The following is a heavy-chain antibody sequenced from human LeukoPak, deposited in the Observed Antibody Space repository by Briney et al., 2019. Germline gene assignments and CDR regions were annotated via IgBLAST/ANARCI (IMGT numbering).Heavy chain of an antibody. CDR2: IYYSGST. D-gene: IGHD2-15*01. CDR3: AREVCSGGSCYNYYGMDV. V-gene: IGHV4-31*03. Sequence: PSQTLSLTCTVSGGSISSGGYYWRWIRQHPGKGLEWIGYIYYSGSTYYNPSLKSRVTISVDTSKNQFSLKLSSVTAADTAVYYCAREVCSGGSCYNYYGMDVWGQGTTVTVSS. J-gene: IGHJ6*02. CDR1: GGSISSGGYY.